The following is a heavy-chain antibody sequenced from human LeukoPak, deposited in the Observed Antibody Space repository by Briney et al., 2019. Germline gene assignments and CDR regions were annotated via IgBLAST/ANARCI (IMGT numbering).Heavy chain of an antibody. CDR3: ARHLGGSSLFDY. Sequence: KPSETLAPTCSVSGGSISSTNYLWGWIRQPPGEGLGWFGSISYTGSTYYNPSLKSPVSISVDTSKNHFSLRLTSVTAADTAVYYCARHLGGSSLFDYWGQGTLVTVSS. V-gene: IGHV4-39*01. CDR1: GGSISSTNYL. J-gene: IGHJ4*02. D-gene: IGHD6-13*01. CDR2: ISYTGST.